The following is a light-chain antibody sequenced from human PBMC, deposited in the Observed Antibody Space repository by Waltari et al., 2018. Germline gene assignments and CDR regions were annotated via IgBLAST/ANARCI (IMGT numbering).Light chain of an antibody. V-gene: IGLV2-11*01. CDR2: DVS. CDR3: CSYAGSYTWV. CDR1: RNTIGYYNY. J-gene: IGLJ3*02. Sequence: QSALPQPRSVSGSPGQSVTIPCTGTRNTIGYYNYVSWYQHHPGKAPKFIIFDVSKRPSGIPDRFSGSKSGKTASLTISGLQADDEADYYCCSYAGSYTWVFGGGTKLTVL.